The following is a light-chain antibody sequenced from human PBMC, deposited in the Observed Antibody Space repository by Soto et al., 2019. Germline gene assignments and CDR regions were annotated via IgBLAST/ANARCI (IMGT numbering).Light chain of an antibody. CDR2: DDR. CDR1: NIGSKS. Sequence: SYELTQPPSVSVAPGQTARITCGGNNIGSKSVHRYQQKPGQAPVLVVYDDRDRPSRIPERFSGSNSGNTATLTISRVEAGDEADYYCQVWDSSTDHVVFGGGTKLTVL. J-gene: IGLJ2*01. V-gene: IGLV3-21*02. CDR3: QVWDSSTDHVV.